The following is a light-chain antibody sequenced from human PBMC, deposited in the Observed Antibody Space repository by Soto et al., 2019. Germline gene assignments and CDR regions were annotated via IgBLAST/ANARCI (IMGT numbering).Light chain of an antibody. V-gene: IGLV1-40*01. Sequence: QSVLTQPPSVSGAPGQSVTISCIGSGSNIGAGYDVHWYQQLPGVAPKLLIFDTTNRPSGIPGRFSGSKSGASASLAITGLLHEEEADFFCQSFDTNLNAVVFGGGTQLTVL. CDR1: GSNIGAGYD. CDR3: QSFDTNLNAVV. CDR2: DTT. J-gene: IGLJ2*01.